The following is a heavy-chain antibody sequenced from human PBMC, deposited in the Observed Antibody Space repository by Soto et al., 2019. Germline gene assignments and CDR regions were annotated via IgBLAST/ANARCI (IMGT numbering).Heavy chain of an antibody. D-gene: IGHD3-22*01. CDR3: AKDYYDTSGPFDY. Sequence: PGGSLRLSCAASGFTVNSNYMSWVRQAPGKGLEWVSVIYSAGTTYYADSVKGRFTISRDNSKNTLYLQMNSLRAEDTAVYYCAKDYYDTSGPFDYWGQGTLVTVSS. CDR2: IYSAGTT. V-gene: IGHV3-66*02. J-gene: IGHJ4*02. CDR1: GFTVNSNY.